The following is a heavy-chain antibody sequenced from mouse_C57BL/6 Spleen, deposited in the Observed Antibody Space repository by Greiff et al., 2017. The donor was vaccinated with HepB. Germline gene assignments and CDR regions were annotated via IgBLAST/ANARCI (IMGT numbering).Heavy chain of an antibody. CDR2: ISSGGDYI. Sequence: EVQRVESGEGLVKPGGSLKLSCAASGFTFSSYAMSWVRQTPEKRLEWVAYISSGGDYIYYADTVKGRFTISRDNARNTLYLQMSSLKSEDTAMYYCTRELRYYYAMDYWGQGTSVTVSS. J-gene: IGHJ4*01. V-gene: IGHV5-9-1*02. CDR1: GFTFSSYA. CDR3: TRELRYYYAMDY.